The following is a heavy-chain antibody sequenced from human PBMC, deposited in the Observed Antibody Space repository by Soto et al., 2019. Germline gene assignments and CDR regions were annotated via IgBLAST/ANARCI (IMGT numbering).Heavy chain of an antibody. J-gene: IGHJ4*02. CDR1: GGSINSSSYF. V-gene: IGHV4-39*07. Sequence: PSETLSLTCSVSGGSINSSSYFWGWVRQPPGKGLEWIGSIYYSGSTYYNPSLRSRVTISVDTSKNQFSLKLSSVTAADTAVYYCARGLKVPRFSGSYQAYYFDYWGQGTLVTVSS. D-gene: IGHD1-26*01. CDR3: ARGLKVPRFSGSYQAYYFDY. CDR2: IYYSGST.